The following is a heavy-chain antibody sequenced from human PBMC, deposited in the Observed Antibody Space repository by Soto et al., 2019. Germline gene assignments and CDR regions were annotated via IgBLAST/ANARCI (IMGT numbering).Heavy chain of an antibody. CDR1: GFTFSSYS. CDR3: ARDHYYGSGSFYYYYYGMDV. D-gene: IGHD3-10*01. J-gene: IGHJ6*02. CDR2: ISSSSSTI. V-gene: IGHV3-48*02. Sequence: EVQLLESGGGLVQPGGSLRLSCAASGFTFSSYSMNWVRQAPGKGLEWVSYISSSSSTIYYADSVKGRFTISRDNAKNSLYLQMNSLRDEDTAVYYCARDHYYGSGSFYYYYYGMDVWGQGTTVTVSS.